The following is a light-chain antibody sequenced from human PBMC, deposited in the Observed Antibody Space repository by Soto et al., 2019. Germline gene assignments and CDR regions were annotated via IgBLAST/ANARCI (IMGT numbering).Light chain of an antibody. CDR1: QPISSS. J-gene: IGKJ2*01. V-gene: IGKV1-39*01. Sequence: DIQMTQSPASLSASVGDRVAITCRASQPISSSWNWYQQKPGQAPTLLIYAASNLQSGVPSRFSGSGSGTDFPLTISSLELEDFATYYCQQTRGAARTFGPGTKLDIK. CDR3: QQTRGAART. CDR2: AAS.